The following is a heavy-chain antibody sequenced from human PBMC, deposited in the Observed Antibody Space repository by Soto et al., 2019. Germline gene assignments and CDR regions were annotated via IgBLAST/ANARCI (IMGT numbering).Heavy chain of an antibody. CDR3: ARENYGEHYFDY. J-gene: IGHJ4*02. CDR1: GFTFRRYA. V-gene: IGHV3-30-3*01. Sequence: GGPQRLSCAASGFTFRRYAMHWVRQAPGKGLEWVAVISYDGSNKYYADSVKGRFTISRDNSKNTLSLQVNGLRAEDTAVYYCARENYGEHYFDYWGRGTLVTVSS. CDR2: ISYDGSNK. D-gene: IGHD3-10*01.